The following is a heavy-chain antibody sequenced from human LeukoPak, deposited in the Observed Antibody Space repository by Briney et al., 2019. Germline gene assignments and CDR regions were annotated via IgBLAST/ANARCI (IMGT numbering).Heavy chain of an antibody. V-gene: IGHV3-21*01. D-gene: IGHD5-24*01. CDR2: ISSSSSYI. CDR3: ARDRRWALDF. J-gene: IGHJ4*02. CDR1: GFTFSSYS. Sequence: WGSLRLSCAASGFTFSSYSMNWVRQAPGKGLEWVSYISSSSSYIYYADSVKGRFTISRDNDKNSLYLQMNSLRAEDTAVYYCARDRRWALDFWGQGTLVTVSS.